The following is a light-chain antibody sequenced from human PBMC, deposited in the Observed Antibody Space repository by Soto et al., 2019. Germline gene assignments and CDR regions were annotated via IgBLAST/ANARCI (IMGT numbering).Light chain of an antibody. CDR1: QSVSSN. V-gene: IGKV3-20*01. J-gene: IGKJ1*01. Sequence: EIVMTQSPATLSVSPWERATLSCRASQSVSSNLAWYQQKPGQAPRLLIYGASNRATGIPDRFSGSGSGTDFTLTISSLEPEDFAVYYCQQYGSSGTFGQGTKVDIK. CDR3: QQYGSSGT. CDR2: GAS.